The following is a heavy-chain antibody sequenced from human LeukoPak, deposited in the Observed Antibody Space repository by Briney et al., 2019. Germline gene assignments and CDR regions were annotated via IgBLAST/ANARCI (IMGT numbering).Heavy chain of an antibody. J-gene: IGHJ4*02. CDR3: ASTLGYCSSTSCYYYFDY. V-gene: IGHV4-39*01. CDR1: GGSISSSSYY. Sequence: PSETLSLTCTVSGGSISSSSYYWGWIRQPPGKGLEWIGSIYYSGSTYYNPSLKSRVTISVDTSKNQFSLKLSSVTAADTAVYYCASTLGYCSSTSCYYYFDYWGQGTLVTVSS. CDR2: IYYSGST. D-gene: IGHD2-2*01.